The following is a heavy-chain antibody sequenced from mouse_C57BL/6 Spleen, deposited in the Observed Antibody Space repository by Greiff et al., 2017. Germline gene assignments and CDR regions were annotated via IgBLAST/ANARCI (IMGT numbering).Heavy chain of an antibody. J-gene: IGHJ3*01. CDR3: AGGDDGYYVWFAG. Sequence: VQLQQSVAELVRPGASVKLSCTASGFNIKNSYMHWVKQRPEQGLEWIGRIDPANGNTNYAPKFQGKATITADTSSNTAYLQLSSLTSEDAAIYYGAGGDDGYYVWFAGWGKGTMVTVSA. V-gene: IGHV14-3*01. CDR2: IDPANGNT. CDR1: GFNIKNSY. D-gene: IGHD2-3*01.